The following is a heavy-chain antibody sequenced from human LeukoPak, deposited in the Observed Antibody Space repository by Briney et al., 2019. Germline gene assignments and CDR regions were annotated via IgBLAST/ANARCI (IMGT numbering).Heavy chain of an antibody. D-gene: IGHD6-6*01. CDR2: ISSSSSYI. V-gene: IGHV3-21*01. J-gene: IGHJ4*02. Sequence: PGGSLRLSCVASGYTFDDYGMSWVRQAPGKGLEWVSSISSSSSYIYYADPVKGRFTISRDNAKNSLYLQMNSLRAEDTAVYYCARGMSIAARGGYFDYWGQGTLVTVSS. CDR1: GYTFDDYG. CDR3: ARGMSIAARGGYFDY.